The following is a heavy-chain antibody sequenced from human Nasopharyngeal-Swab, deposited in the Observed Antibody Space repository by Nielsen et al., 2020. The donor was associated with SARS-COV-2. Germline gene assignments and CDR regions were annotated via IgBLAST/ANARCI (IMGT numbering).Heavy chain of an antibody. V-gene: IGHV4-31*03. Sequence: SETLSLTCTVSGGSISSGGYYWSWIRQHPGKGLEWIGYIYYSGSTYYNPSLKSRVTISVDTSKNQFSLKLSSVTAADTAVYYCARASITMIAVVTHFDYWGQGTLVTVSS. D-gene: IGHD3-22*01. CDR3: ARASITMIAVVTHFDY. J-gene: IGHJ4*02. CDR2: IYYSGST. CDR1: GGSISSGGYY.